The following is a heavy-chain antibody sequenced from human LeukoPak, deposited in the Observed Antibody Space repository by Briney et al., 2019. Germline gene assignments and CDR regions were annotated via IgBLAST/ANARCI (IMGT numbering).Heavy chain of an antibody. CDR1: GGSFSGYY. CDR3: ARGRITMVRGVIVSSWFDP. V-gene: IGHV4-34*01. D-gene: IGHD3-10*01. CDR2: INHSGST. J-gene: IGHJ5*02. Sequence: SETLSLTCAVYGGSFSGYYWSWIRQPPGKGLEWIGEINHSGSTNYNPSLKSRVTISVDTSKNQFSLKLSSVTAADTAVYYCARGRITMVRGVIVSSWFDPWGQGTLVTVSS.